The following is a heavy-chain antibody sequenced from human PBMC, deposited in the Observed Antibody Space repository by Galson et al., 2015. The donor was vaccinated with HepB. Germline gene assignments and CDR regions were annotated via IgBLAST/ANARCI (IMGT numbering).Heavy chain of an antibody. D-gene: IGHD4-23*01. Sequence: SLRLSCAASGFTFSSYSMNWVRQAPGKGLEWVSYISSSSSTIYYADSVKGRFTISRDNAKNSLYLQMNSLRAEDTAVYYCARDLTLVGYYGMDVWGQGTTVTVSS. CDR2: ISSSSSTI. CDR1: GFTFSSYS. CDR3: ARDLTLVGYYGMDV. V-gene: IGHV3-48*01. J-gene: IGHJ6*02.